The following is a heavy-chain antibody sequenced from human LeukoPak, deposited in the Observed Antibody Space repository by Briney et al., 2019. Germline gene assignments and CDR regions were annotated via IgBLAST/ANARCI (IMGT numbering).Heavy chain of an antibody. CDR2: IYYSGST. CDR1: GGSISSYY. CDR3: ARWGSYTDYA. J-gene: IGHJ5*02. D-gene: IGHD4-17*01. Sequence: SETLSLTCTVSGGSISSYYWSWIRQPPGKGLEWIGYIYYSGSTNYNPSLKSRVTISVDKSKNQFSLKLSSVTAADTAVYYCARWGSYTDYAWGQGTLVTVSS. V-gene: IGHV4-59*12.